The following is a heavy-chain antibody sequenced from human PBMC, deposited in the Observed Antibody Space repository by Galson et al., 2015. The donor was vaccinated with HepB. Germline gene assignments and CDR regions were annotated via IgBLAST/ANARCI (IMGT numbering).Heavy chain of an antibody. CDR3: AKVAILGATPHYFDY. CDR2: LSVNGDIS. D-gene: IGHD3-16*01. Sequence: SLRLSCAASGFTFTSYTMGWIRQAPGKGLKWVSSLSVNGDISYYEDSVKGRFTISRDNSEKMVYLQMNGLRAEDPAVYYCAKVAILGATPHYFDYLGQGTLVTVSS. J-gene: IGHJ4*02. V-gene: IGHV3-23*01. CDR1: GFTFTSYT.